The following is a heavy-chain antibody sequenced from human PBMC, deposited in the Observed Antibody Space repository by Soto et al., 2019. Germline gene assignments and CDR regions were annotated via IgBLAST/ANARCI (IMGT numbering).Heavy chain of an antibody. V-gene: IGHV4-34*01. CDR3: ARSYTGSKLDY. J-gene: IGHJ4*02. D-gene: IGHD2-8*02. CDR1: GGSFTGSY. Sequence: PSEILSLTCVVSGGSFTGSYWSWIRQPPGKGLEWLGEINHSGSTNYKSSLRSRLTISADTSKNQFSLKLSSVTAADTAVYYCARSYTGSKLDYWGQGTPVPVSS. CDR2: INHSGST.